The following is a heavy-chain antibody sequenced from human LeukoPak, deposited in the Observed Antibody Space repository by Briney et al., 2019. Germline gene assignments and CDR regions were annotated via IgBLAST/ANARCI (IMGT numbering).Heavy chain of an antibody. CDR3: AKDLVYYDFWSGYYSIYFDY. Sequence: GGSLRLSCAASGFTFSSYAMSWVRQAPGKGLEWVSAISGSGGSTYYADSVKGRFTISRDNSKNTLYLQMNSLRAEDTAVYYCAKDLVYYDFWSGYYSIYFDYWGQGTLVTVSS. V-gene: IGHV3-23*01. J-gene: IGHJ4*02. CDR1: GFTFSSYA. CDR2: ISGSGGST. D-gene: IGHD3-3*01.